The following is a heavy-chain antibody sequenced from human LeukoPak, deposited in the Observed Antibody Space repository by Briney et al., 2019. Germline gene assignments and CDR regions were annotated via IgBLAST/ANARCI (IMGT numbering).Heavy chain of an antibody. J-gene: IGHJ4*02. D-gene: IGHD3-22*01. Sequence: GGSLRLSCAASGFTFSNYWMTWARQAPGKGLEWVANIKPDGGEKYSVDSVEGRFTISRDNAKNSLYMQMNSLRAEDTALYYCARTHYDDGSAYRSLDYWGQGTLVTVSS. CDR3: ARTHYDDGSAYRSLDY. CDR1: GFTFSNYW. V-gene: IGHV3-7*01. CDR2: IKPDGGEK.